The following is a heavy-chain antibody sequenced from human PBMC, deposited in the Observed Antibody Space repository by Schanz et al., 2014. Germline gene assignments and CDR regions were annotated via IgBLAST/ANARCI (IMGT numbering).Heavy chain of an antibody. CDR3: ARDRGMTTSDYYYGMDV. Sequence: QVQLQESGPRLVKPSQTLSLTCTVSGGSISSGAYSWSWIRQPPGKRPEWIGYIYSSGSTYYNPSLKSRVSMSIDTSKTQFSLKLGSVTAADTAVYYCARDRGMTTSDYYYGMDVWGQGTTVTVSS. D-gene: IGHD4-17*01. J-gene: IGHJ6*02. CDR2: IYSSGST. CDR1: GGSISSGAYS. V-gene: IGHV4-30-4*07.